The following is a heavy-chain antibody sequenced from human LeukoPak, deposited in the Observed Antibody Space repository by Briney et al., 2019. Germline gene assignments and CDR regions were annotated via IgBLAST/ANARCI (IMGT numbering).Heavy chain of an antibody. CDR1: GFTFSSYA. CDR3: ARESIAAADNFDY. D-gene: IGHD6-13*01. V-gene: IGHV3-30-3*01. Sequence: PGRSLRLSCAASGFTFSSYAMHWVRQAPGKGLEGGAVISYDGSNKYYADSVKGRFTISRDNSKNPLYLQMNSLRAEDTAVYYCARESIAAADNFDYWGQGTLVTVSS. J-gene: IGHJ4*02. CDR2: ISYDGSNK.